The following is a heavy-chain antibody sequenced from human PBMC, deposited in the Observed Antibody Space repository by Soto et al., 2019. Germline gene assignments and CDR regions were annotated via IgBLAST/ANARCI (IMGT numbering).Heavy chain of an antibody. CDR3: RQGAHLDY. D-gene: IGHD3-22*01. J-gene: IGHJ4*02. CDR2: IDNSGGIT. CDR1: GFTFSTYA. Sequence: PGGSLRLSCAASGFTFSTYAMSWVRQAPGKGLEWVSTIDNSGGITYYADSVKGRFTISRDNSKNTLYLQMNSLRADYYDSSGYRQGAHLDYSGQGTLVTVSS. V-gene: IGHV3-23*05.